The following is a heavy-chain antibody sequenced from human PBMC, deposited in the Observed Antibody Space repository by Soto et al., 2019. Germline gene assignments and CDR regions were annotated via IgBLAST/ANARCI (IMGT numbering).Heavy chain of an antibody. CDR1: GYTFSTYT. Sequence: ASVKVSCKAAGYTFSTYTMNWVRQAPGQSLEWMGWINAGSGNTKYSQNFQGRVSITRDTSASTVYMELTGLKSEDTAVYYCARDTETLGPRANDALDIRGQGTMVTVSS. CDR2: INAGSGNT. J-gene: IGHJ3*02. CDR3: ARDTETLGPRANDALDI. D-gene: IGHD3-3*02. V-gene: IGHV1-3*01.